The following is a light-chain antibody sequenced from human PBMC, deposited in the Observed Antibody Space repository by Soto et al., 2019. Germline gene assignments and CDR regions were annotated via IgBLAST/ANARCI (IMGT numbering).Light chain of an antibody. CDR1: QSVSSSY. Sequence: EIVLTQSPGTLSLSPGERATLSCRASQSVSSSYLAWYQQKPGQAPRLLIYRAASRATGIPDRFSGSGAGTDFVLTSSRLGAEGFAVYFCRQYGGAPGVGGGAKGEIK. CDR2: RAA. J-gene: IGKJ4*01. CDR3: RQYGGAPG. V-gene: IGKV3-20*01.